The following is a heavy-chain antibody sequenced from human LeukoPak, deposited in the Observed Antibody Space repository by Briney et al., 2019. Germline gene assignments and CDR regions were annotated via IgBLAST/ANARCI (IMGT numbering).Heavy chain of an antibody. J-gene: IGHJ6*03. CDR2: IYHGGST. CDR3: ARGGGSGTYPYYYYYFMDV. CDR1: GGSISRYY. V-gene: IGHV4-38-2*02. Sequence: SETLSLTCTVSGGSISRYYWSWIRQPPGKGLEWIGSIYHGGSTYYNPSLKSRVTISVDTSKNQFSLMLTSVTAADTAVYYCARGGGSGTYPYYYYYFMDVWGKGTTVTVSS. D-gene: IGHD1-26*01.